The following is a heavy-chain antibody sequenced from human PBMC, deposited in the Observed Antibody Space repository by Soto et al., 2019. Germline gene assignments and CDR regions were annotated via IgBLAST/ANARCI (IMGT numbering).Heavy chain of an antibody. J-gene: IGHJ4*02. CDR2: IYYSGST. CDR3: TRGPSGDKVDF. V-gene: IGHV4-30-4*01. CDR1: GGSMSSGDYY. Sequence: SETLSLTCTVSGGSMSSGDYYWSWLRQPPGKGLEWIGYIYYSGSTYYNPSLKSRFSMSVDRSKNQFSLRLSSVTAADTAVYYCTRGPSGDKVDFWGQGLLVTVSS. D-gene: IGHD7-27*01.